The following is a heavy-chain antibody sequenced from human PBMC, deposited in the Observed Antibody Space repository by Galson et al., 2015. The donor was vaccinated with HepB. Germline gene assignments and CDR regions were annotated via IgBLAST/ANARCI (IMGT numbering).Heavy chain of an antibody. CDR2: ISSSSSYI. D-gene: IGHD1-26*01. CDR3: ARDWDLVGATMRGYYYYGMDV. Sequence: SLRLSCAASGFTFSSYSMNWVRQAPGKGLEWVSSISSSSSYIYYADSVKGRFTISRDNAKNSLYLQMNSLRAEDTAVYYCARDWDLVGATMRGYYYYGMDVWGQGTTVTASS. J-gene: IGHJ6*02. V-gene: IGHV3-21*01. CDR1: GFTFSSYS.